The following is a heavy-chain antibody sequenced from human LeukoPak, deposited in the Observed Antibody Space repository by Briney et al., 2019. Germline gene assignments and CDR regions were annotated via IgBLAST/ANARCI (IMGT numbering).Heavy chain of an antibody. CDR3: ARELGSSGYYSAYYNWFDP. CDR2: INSDGSST. V-gene: IGHV3-74*01. Sequence: GSLRLSCAASGFTFSSYWMHWVRQAPGKGLVWVSRINSDGSSTSYADSVKGRFTISRDNAKNTLYLQMNSLRAEDTAVYYCARELGSSGYYSAYYNWFDPWGQGTLVTVSS. J-gene: IGHJ5*02. CDR1: GFTFSSYW. D-gene: IGHD3-22*01.